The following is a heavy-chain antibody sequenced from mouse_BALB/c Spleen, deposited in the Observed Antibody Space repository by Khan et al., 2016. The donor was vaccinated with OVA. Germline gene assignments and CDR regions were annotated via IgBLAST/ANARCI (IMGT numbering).Heavy chain of an antibody. Sequence: QVQLKQSGPGLVAPSQSLSITCTVSGFSLTRYNLHWVRQPPGKGLEWLGMIWGGGGTDYNSTLKSRLNISKDNSKSQVLLKMNSLQTDDTAMYYWARAYYRYDCYYAMDYWGQGTSVTVSS. CDR2: IWGGGGT. CDR3: ARAYYRYDCYYAMDY. CDR1: GFSLTRYN. J-gene: IGHJ4*01. V-gene: IGHV2-6-4*01. D-gene: IGHD2-14*01.